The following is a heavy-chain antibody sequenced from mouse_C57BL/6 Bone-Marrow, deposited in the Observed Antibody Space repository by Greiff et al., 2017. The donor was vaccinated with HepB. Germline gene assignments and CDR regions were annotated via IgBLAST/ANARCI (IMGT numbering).Heavy chain of an antibody. D-gene: IGHD2-1*01. CDR2: IWSGGST. V-gene: IGHV2-4*01. CDR3: AKNSYGNYVFDY. CDR1: GFSLTSYG. J-gene: IGHJ2*01. Sequence: VQGVESGPGLVQPSQSLSITCTVSGFSLTSYGVHWVRQPPGKGLEWLGVIWSGGSTDYNAAFISRLSISKDNSKSQVFFKMNSLQADDTAIYYCAKNSYGNYVFDYWGQGTTLTVSS.